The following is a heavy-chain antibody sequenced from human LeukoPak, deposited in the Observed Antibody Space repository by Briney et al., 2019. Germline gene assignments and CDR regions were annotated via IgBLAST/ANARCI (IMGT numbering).Heavy chain of an antibody. D-gene: IGHD3-22*01. Sequence: ASVKVSCKASGYTFTSYAMNWVRQAPGQGLEWMGWINTNTGNPTYAQGFTGRFVFSLDTSVSTAYLQISSLKAEDTAVYYCARDHDYYDSSGYYPEYFQHWGQGTLVTVSS. CDR3: ARDHDYYDSSGYYPEYFQH. J-gene: IGHJ1*01. V-gene: IGHV7-4-1*02. CDR2: INTNTGNP. CDR1: GYTFTSYA.